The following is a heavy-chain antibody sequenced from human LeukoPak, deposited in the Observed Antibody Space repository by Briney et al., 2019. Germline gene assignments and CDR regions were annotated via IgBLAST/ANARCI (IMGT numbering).Heavy chain of an antibody. CDR1: GFTFSNSA. J-gene: IGHJ4*02. D-gene: IGHD3-9*01. V-gene: IGHV3-21*01. CDR2: IDYDSSHI. CDR3: ARDPLRYLRVGHYDY. Sequence: PGGSLSLSCAASGFTFSNSAMNWVRKVPGKGLEWVSSIDYDSSHIYYAASVRGRFTISRDNARNSVYLQMNSLRVEDTAVYYCARDPLRYLRVGHYDYWGQGTLVAVSS.